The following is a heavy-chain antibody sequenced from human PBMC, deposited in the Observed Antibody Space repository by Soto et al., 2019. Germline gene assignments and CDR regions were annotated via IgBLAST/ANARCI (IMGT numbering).Heavy chain of an antibody. D-gene: IGHD2-21*01. CDR1: GFTFSAFW. Sequence: EVQLVESGGGLVQPGESLRLSCAASGFTFSAFWMTWLRQAPGKGLEWVANIKRDGTVTHYGASVEGRCTLSRDNDKNSLFLHLNSLRPEDTAMYSRARDLSPPGEFFYDAFDVWGQETFVAVSS. J-gene: IGHJ3*01. V-gene: IGHV3-7*04. CDR3: ARDLSPPGEFFYDAFDV. CDR2: IKRDGTVT.